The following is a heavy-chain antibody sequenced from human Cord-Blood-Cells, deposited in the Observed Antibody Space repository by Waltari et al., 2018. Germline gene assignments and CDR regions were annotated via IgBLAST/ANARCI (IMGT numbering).Heavy chain of an antibody. V-gene: IGHV3-23*01. CDR2: ISGSGGST. CDR3: AKGAEILPPDKYYFDY. CDR1: GFTFSSYA. Sequence: EVQLLESGGGLVQPGGSLRLSCAASGFTFSSYAMSWVRQAPGKGMEWVSVISGSGGSTYYADSVKGRFTISRDNSKNTLYLQMNSLRAEDTAVYYCAKGAEILPPDKYYFDYWGQGTLVTVSS. J-gene: IGHJ4*02.